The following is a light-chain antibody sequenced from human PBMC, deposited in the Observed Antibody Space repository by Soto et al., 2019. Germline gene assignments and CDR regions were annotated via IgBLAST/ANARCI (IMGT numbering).Light chain of an antibody. CDR1: QSVTSTH. V-gene: IGKV3-20*01. CDR2: DAS. CDR3: QQLDGSMWT. J-gene: IGKJ1*01. Sequence: EIVLTQSPGTLSLSPGERATLSCRASQSVTSTHLARYQKKPGQAPRIVIYDASTRATGIPDRFSGSGSGTDFNLTISRLETEDFAVYGCQQLDGSMWTFGPGTKVEIK.